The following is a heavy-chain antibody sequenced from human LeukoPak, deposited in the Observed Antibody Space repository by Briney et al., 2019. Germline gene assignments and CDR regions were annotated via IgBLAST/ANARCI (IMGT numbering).Heavy chain of an antibody. V-gene: IGHV3-30-3*01. D-gene: IGHD5-18*01. J-gene: IGHJ3*02. Sequence: PGGSLRLSCAASGFTFSSYAMHWVRQAPGKGLEWVAVISYDGSNKYYADSVKGRFTISRDNSKNTLYLQMNSLRAEDTAVYSCAKDYIYGGWGNAFDIWGQGTMVTVSS. CDR1: GFTFSSYA. CDR2: ISYDGSNK. CDR3: AKDYIYGGWGNAFDI.